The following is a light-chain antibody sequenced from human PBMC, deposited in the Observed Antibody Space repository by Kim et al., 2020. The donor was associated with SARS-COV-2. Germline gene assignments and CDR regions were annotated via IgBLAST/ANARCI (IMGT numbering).Light chain of an antibody. CDR2: DAS. V-gene: IGKV3-11*01. CDR1: QSVSSY. CDR3: QQRSNWPIT. J-gene: IGKJ5*01. Sequence: LSPGERATLSCRASQSVSSYLAWYQQKPGQAPRLLIYDASNRATGIPARFSGSGSGTDFTLPISSLEPEDFAVYYCQQRSNWPITFGQGTRLEIK.